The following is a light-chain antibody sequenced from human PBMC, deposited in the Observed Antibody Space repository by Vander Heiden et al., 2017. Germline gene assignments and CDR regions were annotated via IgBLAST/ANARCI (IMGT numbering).Light chain of an antibody. J-gene: IGKJ5*01. CDR2: DAS. V-gene: IGKV3-11*01. CDR3: QQSSNRSIT. CDR1: QSVSSY. Sequence: EIVLPLSPSTLSLSPGERATLSCRASQSVSSYLAWYQQKPGQAPRRLIYDASNRATGVPARFSGSGSGTDFTLTISSLEREDFAVYYCQQSSNRSITFGQGTRLXIK.